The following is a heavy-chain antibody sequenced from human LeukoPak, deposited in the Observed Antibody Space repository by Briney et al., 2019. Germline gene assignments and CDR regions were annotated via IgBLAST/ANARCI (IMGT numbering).Heavy chain of an antibody. J-gene: IGHJ4*02. Sequence: GSSVKVSCKASGGTFSSYGISWVRQAPGQGLEWMGGIIPIFGTANNAQKFQGRLTIIADEFTGTAYMDLSSLRSEDTAVYYCARATPQRRRGYTYWGQGTLVTVSS. V-gene: IGHV1-69*01. D-gene: IGHD5-24*01. CDR3: ARATPQRRRGYTY. CDR1: GGTFSSYG. CDR2: IIPIFGTA.